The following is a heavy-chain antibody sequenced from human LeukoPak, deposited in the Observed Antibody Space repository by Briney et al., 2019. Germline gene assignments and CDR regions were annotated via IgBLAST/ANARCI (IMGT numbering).Heavy chain of an antibody. D-gene: IGHD2-2*03. J-gene: IGHJ6*04. CDR1: GFTFSSYE. Sequence: PGGSLRLSCAASGFTFSSYEMNWVRQAPGKGLEGVSYISSSGSNIYYADSVKGRFTISRDNAKNSLYLQMNSLRAEDTAVYYCARDNGYCSSTSCSGYYYGMDVWGKGTTVTVSS. CDR2: ISSSGSNI. V-gene: IGHV3-48*03. CDR3: ARDNGYCSSTSCSGYYYGMDV.